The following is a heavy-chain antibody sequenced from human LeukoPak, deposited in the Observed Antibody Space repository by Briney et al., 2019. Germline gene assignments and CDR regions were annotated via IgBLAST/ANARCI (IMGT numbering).Heavy chain of an antibody. Sequence: PSETLSLTCAASGGSVSINNWWSWVRPPPGKGLEWIGEIYRDGTTNYNPSLRSRVTILVDKSRNQFSLKLNSVTAADTAVYYCATTDGYYYDSSGYYGEYGMDVWGQGTTVTVSS. CDR3: ATTDGYYYDSSGYYGEYGMDV. CDR2: IYRDGTT. CDR1: GGSVSINNW. V-gene: IGHV4-4*02. D-gene: IGHD3-22*01. J-gene: IGHJ6*02.